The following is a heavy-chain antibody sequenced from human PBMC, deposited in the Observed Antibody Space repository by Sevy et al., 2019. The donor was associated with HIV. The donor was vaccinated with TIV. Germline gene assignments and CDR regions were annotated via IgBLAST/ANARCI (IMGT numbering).Heavy chain of an antibody. CDR1: GGSITSLY. V-gene: IGHV4-59*11. D-gene: IGHD1-26*01. CDR3: AGENAWGRGYS. CDR2: IYYNGHI. Sequence: SETLSLTCTVSGGSITSLYCNWIRQPPGKGLEWIANIYYNGHINYNPSLKSQVTLSLDTSKNQFSLRLSSVTAADTAMYYCAGENAWGRGYSWGQGTLVTVSS. J-gene: IGHJ4*02.